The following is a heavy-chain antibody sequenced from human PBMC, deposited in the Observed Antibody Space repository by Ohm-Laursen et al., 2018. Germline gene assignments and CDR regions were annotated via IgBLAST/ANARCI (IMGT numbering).Heavy chain of an antibody. V-gene: IGHV3-33*06. Sequence: SLRLSCAASGFTFSSYGMHWVRQAPGKGLEWVAVIWYDGSNKYYADSVKGRFTISRDNSKNTLYLQMNSLRAEDTAVYYCAKPRYSSSWYFDYWGQGTLVTVSS. D-gene: IGHD6-13*01. CDR3: AKPRYSSSWYFDY. J-gene: IGHJ4*02. CDR1: GFTFSSYG. CDR2: IWYDGSNK.